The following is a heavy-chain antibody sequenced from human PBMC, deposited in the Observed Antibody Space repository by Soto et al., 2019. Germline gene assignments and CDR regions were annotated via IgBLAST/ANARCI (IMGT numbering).Heavy chain of an antibody. V-gene: IGHV1-46*01. CDR1: GYTFTSYY. D-gene: IGHD2-15*01. CDR2: INPSGGST. Sequence: SLKVSCKASGYTFTSYYMHWVRHAPVQGLQWMGIINPSGGSTSYAQKFQGRVTMTRDTSINTAFMQLTGLTSDDAAGYFCESPCGDRCPPDPEALDLWPQRTLVTV. J-gene: IGHJ3*01. CDR3: ESPCGDRCPPDPEALDL.